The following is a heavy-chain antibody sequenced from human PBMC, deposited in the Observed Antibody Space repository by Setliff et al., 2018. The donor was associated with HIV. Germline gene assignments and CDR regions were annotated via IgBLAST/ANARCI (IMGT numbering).Heavy chain of an antibody. Sequence: SETLSLTCTVSGGSISSGNYHWSWIRQPAGKGLEWIGHIYTSGSTDYNPSLKSRVTILMDLSRNQLSLHLASVTTADTAVYFCAPGEGVASTYYHDWGQGTQVTVSS. D-gene: IGHD3-3*01. CDR3: APGEGVASTYYHD. V-gene: IGHV4-61*09. CDR1: GGSISSGNYH. CDR2: IYTSGST. J-gene: IGHJ4*01.